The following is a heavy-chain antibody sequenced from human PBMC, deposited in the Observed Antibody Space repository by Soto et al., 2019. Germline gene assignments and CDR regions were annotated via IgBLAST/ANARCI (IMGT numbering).Heavy chain of an antibody. Sequence: ASVKVSCKASGYTFTSDYLPWVRQAPGQGLEWMGIINPSDGSPSYAQKFQGRVTMTRDTSTSTVYMELSSLRSEDTAVYYCARAPERNDAFDIWGQGTMVTVSS. CDR1: GYTFTSDY. V-gene: IGHV1-46*01. CDR3: ARAPERNDAFDI. D-gene: IGHD1-26*01. CDR2: INPSDGSP. J-gene: IGHJ3*02.